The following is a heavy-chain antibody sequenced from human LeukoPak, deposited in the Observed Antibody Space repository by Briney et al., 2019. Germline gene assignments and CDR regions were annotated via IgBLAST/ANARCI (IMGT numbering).Heavy chain of an antibody. CDR2: IIPIFGIA. CDR3: ARGRVRQVLDPYYFDY. J-gene: IGHJ4*02. Sequence: GASVKVSCKASGGTFSSYAISWVRQAPGQGLEWMGRIIPIFGIANYAQKFQGRVTITADKSTSTAYMELSSLRSEDTAVYYCARGRVRQVLDPYYFDYWGQGTLVTVSS. V-gene: IGHV1-69*04. CDR1: GGTFSSYA. D-gene: IGHD1-1*01.